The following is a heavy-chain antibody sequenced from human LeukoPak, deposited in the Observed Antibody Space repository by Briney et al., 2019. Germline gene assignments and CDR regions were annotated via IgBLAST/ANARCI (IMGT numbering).Heavy chain of an antibody. J-gene: IGHJ6*02. D-gene: IGHD1-1*01. Sequence: PSETLSLTCTVSGGFISSYYWSWIRQPPGKGLEWIGYIYDSGSTNYNPSLKSRVTISVDTSKNQFSLKLSSVTAADTAVYYCARVGGTNYYYYGMDVWGQGTTVTVSS. V-gene: IGHV4-59*01. CDR2: IYDSGST. CDR3: ARVGGTNYYYYGMDV. CDR1: GGFISSYY.